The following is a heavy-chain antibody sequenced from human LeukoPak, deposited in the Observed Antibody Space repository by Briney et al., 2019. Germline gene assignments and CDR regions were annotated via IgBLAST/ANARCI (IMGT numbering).Heavy chain of an antibody. CDR3: ARDTIEGPMKLAY. CDR2: IKQDESEK. J-gene: IGHJ4*02. V-gene: IGHV3-7*01. D-gene: IGHD5-24*01. Sequence: GGSLRLSCSASGFTFSSYWMSWVRQAPGKGLEWVANIKQDESEKYYVDSLKGRFTMSRDNAKNSLYLQMNSLRAEDTAVYYCARDTIEGPMKLAYWSEAILVTVSS. CDR1: GFTFSSYW.